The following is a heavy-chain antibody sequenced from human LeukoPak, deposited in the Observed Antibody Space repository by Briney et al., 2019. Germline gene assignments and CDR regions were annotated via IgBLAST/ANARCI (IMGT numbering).Heavy chain of an antibody. D-gene: IGHD1-14*01. CDR2: INPNSGGT. CDR1: GYTYTDYY. J-gene: IGHJ4*02. CDR3: ARVLARYGNLDY. Sequence: ASVKVSCKASGYTYTDYYIHWVRQAPGQGLEWMGWINPNSGGTNYTQKFQGRVTMTRDTSISTAYLELNRLTSDDTAVYYCARVLARYGNLDYWGQGILVTVSS. V-gene: IGHV1-2*02.